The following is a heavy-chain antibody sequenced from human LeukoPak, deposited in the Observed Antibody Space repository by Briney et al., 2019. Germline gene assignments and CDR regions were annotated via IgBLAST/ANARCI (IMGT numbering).Heavy chain of an antibody. CDR3: ARGAIPRGYSYGRALDY. Sequence: SETLSLTCTVSGGSISSYYWSWIRQPPGKGLEWIGYIYYSGSTNYNPSLKSRVTISVDTSKNQFSLKLSSVTAADTAVYYCARGAIPRGYSYGRALDYWGQGTLVTVSS. V-gene: IGHV4-59*01. CDR1: GGSISSYY. CDR2: IYYSGST. D-gene: IGHD5-18*01. J-gene: IGHJ4*02.